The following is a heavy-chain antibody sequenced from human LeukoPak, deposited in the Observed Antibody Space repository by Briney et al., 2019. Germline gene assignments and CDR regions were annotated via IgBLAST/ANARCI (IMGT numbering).Heavy chain of an antibody. CDR1: GFIVSGNY. D-gene: IGHD4-17*01. Sequence: GGSLRLSCAASGFIVSGNYLSWVRQAPGKGLEWVSVIYSGGDTYSADSVKGRFTTSRDKSKNTVYLQMNSLRVEDTAVYYCARGRRDYGDYPYWGQGTLVTVSS. CDR2: IYSGGDT. CDR3: ARGRRDYGDYPY. J-gene: IGHJ4*02. V-gene: IGHV3-53*01.